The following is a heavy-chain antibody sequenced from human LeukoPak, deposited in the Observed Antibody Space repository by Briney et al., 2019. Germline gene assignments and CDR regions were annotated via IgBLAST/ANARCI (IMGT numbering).Heavy chain of an antibody. J-gene: IGHJ4*02. CDR1: GFTFSSYS. D-gene: IGHD1-26*01. CDR3: ARDFSNSGSYNDGDY. Sequence: GGSLRLSCAASGFTFSSYSMNWVRQAPGKGLEWVSSISSSSSYIYYADSVKGRFTISRDNAKNSLYLQMNSLRAEDTAVYYCARDFSNSGSYNDGDYWGQGTLVTVSS. CDR2: ISSSSSYI. V-gene: IGHV3-21*01.